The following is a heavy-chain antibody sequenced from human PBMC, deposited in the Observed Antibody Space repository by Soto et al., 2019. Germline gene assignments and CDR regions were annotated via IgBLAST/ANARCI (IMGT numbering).Heavy chain of an antibody. CDR3: AQTSIFLDFGSGYDVNGFDP. CDR2: IYWDDDK. V-gene: IGHV2-5*02. Sequence: SGPTLVNPTQTLTLTCTFSGFSLSTSGVGVGWIRQPPGKALEWLALIYWDDDKRYSPSLKSRLTITKDTSKNQVVLTMTNMEPVNTATYSCAQTSIFLDFGSGYDVNGFDPWGKGPLVTVSS. D-gene: IGHD3-3*01. J-gene: IGHJ5*02. CDR1: GFSLSTSGVG.